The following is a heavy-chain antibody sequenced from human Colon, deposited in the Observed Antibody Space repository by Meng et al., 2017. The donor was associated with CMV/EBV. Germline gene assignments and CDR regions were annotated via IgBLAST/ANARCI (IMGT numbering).Heavy chain of an antibody. Sequence: QVPLVQSGAEVKKPGASVMVSCKASGYTFNHYGIAWVRQAPGQGLEWMGWINVKDGNTNYAENFQGRVTMTTDTSTSTAYLDLRSLRSDDTAVYFCARSLGYCSSGTCYTNWFDPWGQGTLVTVSS. CDR1: GYTFNHYG. J-gene: IGHJ5*02. D-gene: IGHD2-15*01. CDR2: INVKDGNT. CDR3: ARSLGYCSSGTCYTNWFDP. V-gene: IGHV1-18*01.